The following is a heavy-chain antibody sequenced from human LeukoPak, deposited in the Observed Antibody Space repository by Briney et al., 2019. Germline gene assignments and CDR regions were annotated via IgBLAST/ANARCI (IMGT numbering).Heavy chain of an antibody. D-gene: IGHD2-21*01. Sequence: ASVKVSCKSSGYTFTSYYMHWVRQAPGQGLEWMGIINPSGGSTSYAQKFQGRVTMTRDTSTSTVYMELSSLRSEDTAVNYCARDIAPDCVIDPSEFTMDVWGQGTTVTVSS. J-gene: IGHJ6*02. CDR1: GYTFTSYY. CDR3: ARDIAPDCVIDPSEFTMDV. CDR2: INPSGGST. V-gene: IGHV1-46*01.